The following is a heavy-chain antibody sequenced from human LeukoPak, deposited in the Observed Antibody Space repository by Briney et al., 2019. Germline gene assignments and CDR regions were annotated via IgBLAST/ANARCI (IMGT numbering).Heavy chain of an antibody. Sequence: MASETLSLTCSVSGGSISTYYWSWVRQPPGKGLEWIGYVYDSGATNYNPSLKSRVTISIDTSKNQFSLKLSSVTAADTAVYYCASFQIWFEFDYWGQGTLVTVSS. CDR1: GGSISTYY. J-gene: IGHJ4*02. V-gene: IGHV4-59*08. D-gene: IGHD3-10*01. CDR3: ASFQIWFEFDY. CDR2: VYDSGAT.